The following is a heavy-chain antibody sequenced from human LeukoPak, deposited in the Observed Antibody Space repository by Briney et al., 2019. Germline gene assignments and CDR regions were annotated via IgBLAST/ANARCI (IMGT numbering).Heavy chain of an antibody. CDR2: INTNTGNP. D-gene: IGHD3-10*01. Sequence: ASVKVSCKASGYTFTSYAMNWVRQAPGQGLEWMGWINTNTGNPTYAQGFTGRFVFSLDTSVSTAYLQISSLKAEDTAVYYCASPGGYRNHYYYGMDVWGQGTTVTVSS. CDR3: ASPGGYRNHYYYGMDV. CDR1: GYTFTSYA. V-gene: IGHV7-4-1*02. J-gene: IGHJ6*02.